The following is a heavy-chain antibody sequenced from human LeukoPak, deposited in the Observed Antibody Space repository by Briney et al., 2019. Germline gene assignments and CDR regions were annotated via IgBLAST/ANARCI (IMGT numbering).Heavy chain of an antibody. CDR1: GFTFSNYG. CDR2: ISLDGSFK. Sequence: GGSLRLSCAASGFTFSNYGVHWVRQAPGKGLEWVAVISLDGSFKYHADSGKGRFTISRDNSNNALYLQVNSLRAEDSAVCCCAKDHLGGGYFYGHDAFDMWGLGTLVTVSS. CDR3: AKDHLGGGYFYGHDAFDM. V-gene: IGHV3-30*18. J-gene: IGHJ3*02. D-gene: IGHD3-22*01.